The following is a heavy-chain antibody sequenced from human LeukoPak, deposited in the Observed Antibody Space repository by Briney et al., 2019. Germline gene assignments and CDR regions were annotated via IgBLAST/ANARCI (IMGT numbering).Heavy chain of an antibody. CDR3: AREGGPYRPLDY. CDR1: GGSITTTNW. V-gene: IGHV4-4*02. J-gene: IGHJ4*02. Sequence: PSGTLSLTCAVSGGSITTTNWWTWVRQPPGEGLEWIGEVHLSGRTNYNPSLEGRVTMSVDMSENHISLKLTSVTAADTAVYYCAREGGPYRPLDYSGQGTLVTVSS. CDR2: VHLSGRT.